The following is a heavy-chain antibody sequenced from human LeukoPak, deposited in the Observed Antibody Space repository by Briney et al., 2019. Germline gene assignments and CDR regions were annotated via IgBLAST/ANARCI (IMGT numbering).Heavy chain of an antibody. D-gene: IGHD2-2*01. V-gene: IGHV1-2*02. J-gene: IGHJ5*02. CDR2: INPNSGGT. CDR3: ARGRGYCSSTSCYGKGPHNWFDP. Sequence: GASVKVSCKASGYTFTGYYMHWVRQAPGQGLEWMGWINPNSGGTNYAQKFQGRVTMTRDTSISTAYMELSRLRSDDTAVYYCARGRGYCSSTSCYGKGPHNWFDPWGQGTLVTVSS. CDR1: GYTFTGYY.